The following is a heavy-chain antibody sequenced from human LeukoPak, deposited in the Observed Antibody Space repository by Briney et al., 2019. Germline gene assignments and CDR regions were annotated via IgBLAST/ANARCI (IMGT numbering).Heavy chain of an antibody. D-gene: IGHD3-10*01. J-gene: IGHJ4*02. Sequence: EASVKVSCKASGYTFTSYGISWVRQAPGQGLEWMGWISAYNGNTNYAQKLQGRVTMTTDTSTSTAYMELRSLRSDDTAVYYCARGKGLLWFGELYYFDYWGQGTLVTVSS. CDR2: ISAYNGNT. V-gene: IGHV1-18*01. CDR1: GYTFTSYG. CDR3: ARGKGLLWFGELYYFDY.